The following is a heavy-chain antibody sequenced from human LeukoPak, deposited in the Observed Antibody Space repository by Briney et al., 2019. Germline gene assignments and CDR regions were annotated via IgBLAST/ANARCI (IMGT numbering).Heavy chain of an antibody. V-gene: IGHV1-46*01. CDR1: GYTFTSYY. CDR3: ARDAGYCSSTSCYTLWIFDY. CDR2: INPSGGST. J-gene: IGHJ4*02. D-gene: IGHD2-2*02. Sequence: GASVKVSCKASGYTFTSYYMHWVRQAPGQGLEWTGIINPSGGSTSYAQKLQGRVTMTRDTSTSTVYMELSSLRSEDTAVYYCARDAGYCSSTSCYTLWIFDYWGQGTLVTVSS.